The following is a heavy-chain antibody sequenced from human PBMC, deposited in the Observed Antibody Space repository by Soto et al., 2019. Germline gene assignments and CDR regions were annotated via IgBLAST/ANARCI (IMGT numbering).Heavy chain of an antibody. D-gene: IGHD1-26*01. J-gene: IGHJ3*02. CDR3: ATAGSRAINRGAFDI. Sequence: QMQVVQSGAELKKPGSSVKVSCKASRGSFSSYGIVWVRQAPGQGLEWMGRIIPVFGTPNYAQTFQGRVTMSVDASRTTAYMELSGLRSEDTALYYCATAGSRAINRGAFDIWGQGTMVIVSS. V-gene: IGHV1-69*18. CDR2: IIPVFGTP. CDR1: RGSFSSYG.